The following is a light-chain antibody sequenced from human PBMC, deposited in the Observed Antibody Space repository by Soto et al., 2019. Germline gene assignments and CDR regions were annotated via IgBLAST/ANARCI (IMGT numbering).Light chain of an antibody. Sequence: EIVLTQSPATLSLSPGERATLSCRASQSVSSYLAWYQQKPGQAPRLLIYDASNMATGIPARFSGSGSGTDFTLTISSLEPEYCAVYYCQQRSNWPLTFGGGTKVEIK. CDR3: QQRSNWPLT. CDR1: QSVSSY. J-gene: IGKJ4*01. CDR2: DAS. V-gene: IGKV3-11*01.